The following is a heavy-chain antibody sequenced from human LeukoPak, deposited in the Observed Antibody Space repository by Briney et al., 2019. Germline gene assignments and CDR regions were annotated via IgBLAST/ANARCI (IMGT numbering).Heavy chain of an antibody. Sequence: SETLSLTCTVSGGSISSYYWSWIRQPPGKGLEWIGYIYYSGSTNYNPSLKSRVTISVDTSKNLFSLKLSSVTAADTAVYYCARVNYYGSGSYGWFDPWGQGTLVTVSS. J-gene: IGHJ5*02. CDR3: ARVNYYGSGSYGWFDP. CDR1: GGSISSYY. CDR2: IYYSGST. D-gene: IGHD3-10*01. V-gene: IGHV4-59*01.